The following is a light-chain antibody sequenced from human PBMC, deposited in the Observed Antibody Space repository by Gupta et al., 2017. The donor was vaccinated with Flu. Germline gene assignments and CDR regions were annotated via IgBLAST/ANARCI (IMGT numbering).Light chain of an antibody. CDR2: DVD. Sequence: QSALTQPPSASGSPGQSVAIPCTGTSSDVGGYTFVSWYQQHPGKAPKLLIFDVDRRPSGVPGRFSGSKSGNTASLTVSGLQAEDEADYFCESYAGNDNVIFGGGTKLTVL. V-gene: IGLV2-8*01. CDR1: SSDVGGYTF. J-gene: IGLJ2*01. CDR3: ESYAGNDNVI.